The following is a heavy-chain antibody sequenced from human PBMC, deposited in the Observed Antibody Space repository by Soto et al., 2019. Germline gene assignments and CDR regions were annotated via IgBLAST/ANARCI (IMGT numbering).Heavy chain of an antibody. Sequence: GGSLRLSCAASGFTFSSYGMHWVRQAPGKGLEWVAVISYDGSNKYYADSVKGRFTISRDNSKNTLYLQMNSLRAEDTAVYYCAKDVFYYYDSSGYETDYWGQGTLVTVSS. CDR3: AKDVFYYYDSSGYETDY. D-gene: IGHD3-22*01. CDR1: GFTFSSYG. V-gene: IGHV3-30*18. CDR2: ISYDGSNK. J-gene: IGHJ4*02.